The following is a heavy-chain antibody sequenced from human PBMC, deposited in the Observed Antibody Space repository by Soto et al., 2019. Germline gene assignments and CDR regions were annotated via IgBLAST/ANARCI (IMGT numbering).Heavy chain of an antibody. D-gene: IGHD3-10*01. J-gene: IGHJ5*02. V-gene: IGHV4-34*01. CDR3: ARGLRDLAGMVRGVWWFEP. Sequence: QVQLQQWGAGLLKPSETLSLTCAVYGGSFSGYYWSWIRQPPGKGLEWIGEINHSGSTNYNPSLKSRVTISVDTSKNQFSLKLSSVTAADTAVYYCARGLRDLAGMVRGVWWFEPWGQGTLVTVSS. CDR2: INHSGST. CDR1: GGSFSGYY.